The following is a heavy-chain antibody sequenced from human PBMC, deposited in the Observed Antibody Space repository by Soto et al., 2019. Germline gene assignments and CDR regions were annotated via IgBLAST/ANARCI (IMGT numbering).Heavy chain of an antibody. J-gene: IGHJ4*02. D-gene: IGHD3-3*01. CDR1: GFTFEDYA. CDR2: MSWNSGTI. Sequence: EVQLEESGGDLVLPGRSLRLSCVASGFTFEDYALHWVRQVPGKGLDWVAGMSWNSGTIGYADSVKGRFAVSRDNARKTLHLQMNSLRPEDTALYHCPKAAQPFWSGRYFDSWGQGTAVSVSS. V-gene: IGHV3-9*01. CDR3: PKAAQPFWSGRYFDS.